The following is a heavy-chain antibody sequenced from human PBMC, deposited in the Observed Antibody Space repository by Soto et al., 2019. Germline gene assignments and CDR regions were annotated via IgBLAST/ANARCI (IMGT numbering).Heavy chain of an antibody. CDR1: GFTFSNYA. J-gene: IGHJ4*02. CDR3: AKEFGGD. D-gene: IGHD3-10*01. V-gene: IGHV3-23*01. Sequence: GGSLRLSCAASGFTFSNYAMRWVRQAPGKGLAWGSEISASGGTTYHADSVKGRFTISRDNSKNMLYLQMNSLRVEDSAEYYCAKEFGGDWGQGTQVTVSS. CDR2: ISASGGTT.